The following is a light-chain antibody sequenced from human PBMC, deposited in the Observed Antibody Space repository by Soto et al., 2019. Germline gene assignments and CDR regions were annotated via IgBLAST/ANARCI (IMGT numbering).Light chain of an antibody. J-gene: IGKJ4*01. Sequence: EIVLTQSPGTLSLSPGERATLSCRASQSVRSTYLAWYQQKPGQSPRLLIYGASSRATGIPDRFIGSGSGTDFTLTISRLEPEDFAVYYCQQYANSPLTFGGGTKVEIK. CDR2: GAS. CDR1: QSVRSTY. CDR3: QQYANSPLT. V-gene: IGKV3-20*01.